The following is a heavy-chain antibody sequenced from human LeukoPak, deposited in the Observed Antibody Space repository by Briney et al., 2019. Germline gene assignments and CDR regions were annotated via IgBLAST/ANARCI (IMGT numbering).Heavy chain of an antibody. D-gene: IGHD6-13*01. CDR3: ARVGAAAHNGDLDV. Sequence: AGGSLRLSCAASGFTFSNYCMNWVRQAPGKGLEWVSYISSRSSTIYYADSVKGRFTISRDNAKNSLYLQMNILRVEDTAVYYCARVGAAAHNGDLDVWGQGTTVTVSS. CDR2: ISSRSSTI. J-gene: IGHJ6*02. V-gene: IGHV3-48*04. CDR1: GFTFSNYC.